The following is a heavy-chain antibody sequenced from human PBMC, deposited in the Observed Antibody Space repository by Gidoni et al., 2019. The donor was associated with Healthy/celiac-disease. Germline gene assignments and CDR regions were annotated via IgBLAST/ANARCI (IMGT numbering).Heavy chain of an antibody. CDR3: ARAPSGYCSSTSCRVDYYYMDV. Sequence: QVQLQESGPGLVKPSHTLSLTCTVSGGSISSGSSSWSWIRQPAGKGLEWIGRIYTSGSTNYNPSLKSRVTISVDTSKNQFSLKLSSVTAADTAVYYCARAPSGYCSSTSCRVDYYYMDVWGKGTTVTVSS. V-gene: IGHV4-61*02. CDR1: GGSISSGSSS. J-gene: IGHJ6*03. CDR2: IYTSGST. D-gene: IGHD2-2*01.